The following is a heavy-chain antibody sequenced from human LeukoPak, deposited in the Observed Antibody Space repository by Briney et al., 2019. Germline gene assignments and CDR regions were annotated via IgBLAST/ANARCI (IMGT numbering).Heavy chain of an antibody. V-gene: IGHV4-30-2*03. CDR1: GGSISSGGYS. J-gene: IGHJ5*02. Sequence: SETLSLTCAVSGGSISSGGYSWSWIRQPPGKGLEWIGYIYHSGSTYYNPSLKSRVTISVDTSKNQFSLKLTSVTAADTAVYYCARRGYENWFDPWGQGTLVTVSS. D-gene: IGHD5-12*01. CDR3: ARRGYENWFDP. CDR2: IYHSGST.